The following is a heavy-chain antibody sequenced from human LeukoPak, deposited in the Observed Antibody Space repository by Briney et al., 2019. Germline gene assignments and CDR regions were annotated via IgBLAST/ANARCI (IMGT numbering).Heavy chain of an antibody. J-gene: IGHJ4*02. D-gene: IGHD3-16*01. CDR3: ARAGGGSPFDS. V-gene: IGHV1-2*02. CDR2: INPNSGGT. Sequence: ASVKVSCKASGYTFTGYYIHWVRQAPGQGLECLGWINPNSGGTNYAQKSQGRVTMASDTSISTAYMELSSLRSDDTAVYYCARAGGGSPFDSWGQGTLVTVSS. CDR1: GYTFTGYY.